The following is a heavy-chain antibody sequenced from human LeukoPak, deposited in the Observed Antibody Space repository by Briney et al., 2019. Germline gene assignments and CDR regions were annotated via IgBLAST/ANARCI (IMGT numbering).Heavy chain of an antibody. CDR1: GFTFSSYE. CDR2: ISSSGSNI. Sequence: GGSLRLSCAASGFTFSSYEMNWVRQAPGKGLEGVSYISSSGSNIYYADSVKGRFTIYRDNAKKSLYLQMNSLRTEETAVYYCSELRITMFGGVWGKGTTVTISS. D-gene: IGHD3-10*02. J-gene: IGHJ6*04. CDR3: SELRITMFGGV. V-gene: IGHV3-48*03.